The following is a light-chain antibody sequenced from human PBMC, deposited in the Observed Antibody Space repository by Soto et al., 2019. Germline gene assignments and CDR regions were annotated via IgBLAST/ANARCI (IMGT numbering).Light chain of an antibody. Sequence: QSALTHPLSVSGSPGQSVTISCTGTNSDVGAYNFVSWYQQQPGKAPKLILYDVNQRPSGVPDRLSGSKSDNTASLTISGLQTEDAADYYCCSYAGDYNLVFGGGTK. V-gene: IGLV2-11*01. J-gene: IGLJ3*02. CDR1: NSDVGAYNF. CDR2: DVN. CDR3: CSYAGDYNLV.